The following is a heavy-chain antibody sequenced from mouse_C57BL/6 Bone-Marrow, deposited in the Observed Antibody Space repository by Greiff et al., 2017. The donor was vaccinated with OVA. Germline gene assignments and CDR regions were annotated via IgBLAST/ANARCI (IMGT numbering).Heavy chain of an antibody. CDR3: AIWITTVVATNYFDY. CDR2: IHPNSGST. Sequence: QVQLQQPGAELVKPGASVKLSCKASGYTFTSYWMHWVKQRPGQGLEWIGMIHPNSGSTNYNEKFKNKATLTVDKSSSTAYMQISSLTSEDSAVYYCAIWITTVVATNYFDYWGQGTTLTVSS. V-gene: IGHV1-64*01. J-gene: IGHJ2*01. CDR1: GYTFTSYW. D-gene: IGHD1-1*01.